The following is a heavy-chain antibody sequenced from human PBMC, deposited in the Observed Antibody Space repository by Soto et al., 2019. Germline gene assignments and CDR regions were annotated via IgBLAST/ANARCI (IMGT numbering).Heavy chain of an antibody. CDR1: GFTFSSYG. D-gene: IGHD2-2*01. CDR2: IWYDGSNK. Sequence: GGSLRLSCAASGFTFSSYGMHWVRQAPGKGLEWVAVIWYDGSNKYYADSVKGRFTISRDNSKNTLYLQMNSLRAEDTAVYYCARLYCSSTSCYKDFDYWGQGTLVTVSS. CDR3: ARLYCSSTSCYKDFDY. V-gene: IGHV3-33*01. J-gene: IGHJ4*02.